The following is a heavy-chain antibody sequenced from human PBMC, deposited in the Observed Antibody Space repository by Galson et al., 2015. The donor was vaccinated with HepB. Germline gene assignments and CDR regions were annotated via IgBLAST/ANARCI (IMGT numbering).Heavy chain of an antibody. V-gene: IGHV4-34*01. J-gene: IGHJ6*03. D-gene: IGHD2-2*01. Sequence: ETLSLTCAVYGGSFSGYYWTWIRQPPGKGLEWIGEINHSGSTNYNPSLKSRVTISVDTSKNQFSLKLSSVTAADTAAYYCALNRNYCSSTSCFRPHYYYYMDVCGKGTTVTVSS. CDR2: INHSGST. CDR1: GGSFSGYY. CDR3: ALNRNYCSSTSCFRPHYYYYMDV.